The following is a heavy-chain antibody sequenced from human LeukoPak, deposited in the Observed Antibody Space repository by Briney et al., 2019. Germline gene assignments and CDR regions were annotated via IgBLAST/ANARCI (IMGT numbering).Heavy chain of an antibody. CDR2: IYYSGST. Sequence: SETLSLTCTVSGGSISSYYWSWIRQPPGKGLEWIGSIYYSGSTYYNPSLKSRVTISVDTSKNQFSLKLSSVTAADTAVYYCARDAVTMVRGHYYYGMDVWGQGTTVTVSS. V-gene: IGHV4-59*12. D-gene: IGHD3-10*01. J-gene: IGHJ6*02. CDR3: ARDAVTMVRGHYYYGMDV. CDR1: GGSISSYY.